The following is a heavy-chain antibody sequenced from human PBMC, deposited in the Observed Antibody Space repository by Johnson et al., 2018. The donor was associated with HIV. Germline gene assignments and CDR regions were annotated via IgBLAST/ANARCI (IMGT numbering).Heavy chain of an antibody. J-gene: IGHJ3*02. V-gene: IGHV3-30-3*01. Sequence: QMQLVESGGGVVQPGRSLRLSCAASGFTFSSYAMHWVRQVPGKGLEWVAIISFDGSNEYYADSVKGRFTISRDISKNTLYLQMNSLRTEDTAVYYCARDHEAVPGAFDIWGQGTMVTVS. CDR1: GFTFSSYA. D-gene: IGHD1-1*01. CDR2: ISFDGSNE. CDR3: ARDHEAVPGAFDI.